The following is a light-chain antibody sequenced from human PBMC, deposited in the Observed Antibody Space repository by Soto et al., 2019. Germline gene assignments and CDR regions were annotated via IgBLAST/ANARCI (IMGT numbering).Light chain of an antibody. CDR2: GAS. CDR3: HHSGT. Sequence: EIVMTQSPITLSVSPGERATLSCRASQSVATNLAWYQQKPGQAPRLLIAGASTRATGIPARFSGSGSGTEFTLTISSLQSEDFAVYYCHHSGTFGQGTKVEIK. J-gene: IGKJ1*01. CDR1: QSVATN. V-gene: IGKV3-15*01.